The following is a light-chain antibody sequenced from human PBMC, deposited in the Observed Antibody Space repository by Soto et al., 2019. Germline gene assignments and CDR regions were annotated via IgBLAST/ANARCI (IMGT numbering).Light chain of an antibody. CDR1: QSVLYSSNNKKY. V-gene: IGKV4-1*01. J-gene: IGKJ2*03. Sequence: DIVMTQSPDSLAVSLGERATLNCKSSQSVLYSSNNKKYLAWYQQRPGQPPKLLIYWASTRESGVPDRFSGSGSETEFTLTITSLQAEDVAIYYCQQYACTAPSFGQGTKLEI. CDR2: WAS. CDR3: QQYACTAPS.